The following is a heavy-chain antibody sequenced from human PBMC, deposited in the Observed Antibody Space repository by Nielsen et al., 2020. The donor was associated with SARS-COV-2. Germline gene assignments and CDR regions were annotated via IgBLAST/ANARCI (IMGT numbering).Heavy chain of an antibody. J-gene: IGHJ6*02. Sequence: GGSLRLSCVASGFTFSSYGIHWVRQAPGKGLDWVAVMSYDGSLKFYADSVKGRFTISRDNSKNTSFLQMSSLRPEDAAVYYCARDLIIGGTTIFYYHGMDVWGQGTTVTVSS. CDR2: MSYDGSLK. CDR3: ARDLIIGGTTIFYYHGMDV. D-gene: IGHD1-1*01. V-gene: IGHV3-30*03. CDR1: GFTFSSYG.